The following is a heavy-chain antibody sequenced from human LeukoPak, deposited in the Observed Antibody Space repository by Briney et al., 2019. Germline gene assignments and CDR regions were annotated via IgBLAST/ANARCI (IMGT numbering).Heavy chain of an antibody. V-gene: IGHV3-30*04. CDR3: ARTYYYDSSGSY. D-gene: IGHD3-22*01. CDR1: GFTFSSYA. Sequence: GGSLRLSCAASGFTFSSYAMQWVRQAPGKGLEGVAVISYDGSNKYYADSVKGRFTISRDNSKNTLYLQMNSLRAEDTAVYYCARTYYYDSSGSYWGQGTLVTVSS. J-gene: IGHJ4*02. CDR2: ISYDGSNK.